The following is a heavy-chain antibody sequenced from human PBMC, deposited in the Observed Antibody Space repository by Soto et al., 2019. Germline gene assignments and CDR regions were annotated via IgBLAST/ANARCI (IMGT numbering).Heavy chain of an antibody. D-gene: IGHD4-17*01. J-gene: IGHJ6*02. Sequence: ASVKVSFKASGYTFTTYGVNWVRQAPGQGLEWLGWISGYNGNTDYGQKFQGRVTMTTGTSTRTAYMELRSLRSDDTAVYFCARGTALTTTVNYGLDVWGQGTTVTVSS. CDR2: ISGYNGNT. V-gene: IGHV1-18*01. CDR1: GYTFTTYG. CDR3: ARGTALTTTVNYGLDV.